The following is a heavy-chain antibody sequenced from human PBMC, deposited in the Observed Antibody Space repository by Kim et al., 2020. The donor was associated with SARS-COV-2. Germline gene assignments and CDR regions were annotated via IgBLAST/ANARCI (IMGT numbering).Heavy chain of an antibody. CDR2: ISYDGSNK. J-gene: IGHJ6*02. CDR1: GFTFSSYG. Sequence: GGSLRLSCAASGFTFSSYGMHWVRQAPGKGLEWVAVISYDGSNKYYADSVKGRFTISRDNSKNTLYLQMNSLRAEDTAVYYCAKDMRGSGSYYKAYYYYYGMDVWGQGTTVTVSS. CDR3: AKDMRGSGSYYKAYYYYYGMDV. D-gene: IGHD3-10*01. V-gene: IGHV3-30*18.